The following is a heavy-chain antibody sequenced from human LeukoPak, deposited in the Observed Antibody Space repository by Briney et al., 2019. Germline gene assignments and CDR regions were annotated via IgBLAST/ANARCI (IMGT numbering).Heavy chain of an antibody. J-gene: IGHJ6*02. D-gene: IGHD3-16*01. V-gene: IGHV3-30-3*01. CDR3: ARGGGLDV. CDR1: GFTFSSYA. CDR2: ISYDGSNK. Sequence: GGSLRLSCAASGFTFSSYAMHWVRQAPGKGLEWVAVISYDGSNKYYADSVKGRFTISRDNSKNTLYLQMNSLRAEDTAVYFCARGGGLDVWGQGTTVTVSS.